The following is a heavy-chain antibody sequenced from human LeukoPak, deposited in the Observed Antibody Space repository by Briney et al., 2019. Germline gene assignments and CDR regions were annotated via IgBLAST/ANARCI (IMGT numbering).Heavy chain of an antibody. Sequence: SETLSLTCTVSDGAIAGYSWSWIRQAPGKGLEWIGYIYYSGDTNYNPSLQSRVTVSVDTSKNQFSLNLSSVTAADTAVYYCARGVREKNRGFLLYFYYYYMDVWGKGTTVAISS. CDR2: IYYSGDT. CDR3: ARGVREKNRGFLLYFYYYYMDV. D-gene: IGHD3-10*01. CDR1: DGAIAGYS. V-gene: IGHV4-59*01. J-gene: IGHJ6*03.